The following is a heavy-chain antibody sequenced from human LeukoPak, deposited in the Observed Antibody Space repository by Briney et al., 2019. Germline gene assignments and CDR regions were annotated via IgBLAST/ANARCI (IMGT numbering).Heavy chain of an antibody. Sequence: SVKVSCTASGGTFSSYAISWVRQAPGQGLEWKGGIIPIFGTANYAQKFQGRVTITADESTSTAYMELSSLRSEDTAVYYCARDKGYYGSGSSAWCYWGQGTLVTVSS. CDR3: ARDKGYYGSGSSAWCY. D-gene: IGHD3-10*01. CDR2: IIPIFGTA. CDR1: GGTFSSYA. J-gene: IGHJ4*02. V-gene: IGHV1-69*13.